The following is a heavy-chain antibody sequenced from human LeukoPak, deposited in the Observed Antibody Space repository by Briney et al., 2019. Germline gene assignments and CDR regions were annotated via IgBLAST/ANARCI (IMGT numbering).Heavy chain of an antibody. Sequence: GGSLRLSCAASGFTFSSYAMSWVRQAPGKGLEWVSAISGSGGSTYYADSVKGRFTISRDNSKNTLYLQMNSLRAEDTAVYYCAKGYSSSWYANWFDPWGQGTLVTVSS. CDR1: GFTFSSYA. CDR3: AKGYSSSWYANWFDP. D-gene: IGHD6-13*01. V-gene: IGHV3-23*01. CDR2: ISGSGGST. J-gene: IGHJ5*02.